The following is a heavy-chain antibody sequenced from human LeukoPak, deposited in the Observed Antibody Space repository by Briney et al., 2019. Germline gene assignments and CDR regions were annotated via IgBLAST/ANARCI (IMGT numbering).Heavy chain of an antibody. Sequence: KPSGTLSLTCAVSGGSISTNNWWTWVRQPPGKGLEWIGEIHHSGSTDYNPSLKSRVTISVDKSKNQFSLKLSSVTAADTAVYYCAKLDPVIRLGFGYWGQGTLVTVSS. CDR1: GGSISTNNW. CDR3: AKLDPVIRLGFGY. V-gene: IGHV4-4*02. D-gene: IGHD2/OR15-2a*01. CDR2: IHHSGST. J-gene: IGHJ4*02.